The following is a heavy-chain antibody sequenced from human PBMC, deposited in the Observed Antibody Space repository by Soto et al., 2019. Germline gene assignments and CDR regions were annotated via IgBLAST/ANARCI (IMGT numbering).Heavy chain of an antibody. J-gene: IGHJ5*02. Sequence: PSETLSITCTVSGGSISSSIYYWGWIRHPPGKGLEWIGSIYYSGSTYYNPSLKSRVTISVDTSKNQFSLKLSSVTAADTAVYYCARSPAGPRITIFGVGPNWFDPWGQGTLVTVSS. CDR1: GGSISSSIYY. CDR3: ARSPAGPRITIFGVGPNWFDP. V-gene: IGHV4-39*01. CDR2: IYYSGST. D-gene: IGHD3-3*01.